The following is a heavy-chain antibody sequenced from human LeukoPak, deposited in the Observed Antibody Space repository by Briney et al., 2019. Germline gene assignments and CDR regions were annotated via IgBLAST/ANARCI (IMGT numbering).Heavy chain of an antibody. J-gene: IGHJ6*03. CDR3: ARVGVVPAAPAWYMDV. D-gene: IGHD2-2*01. Sequence: PSQTLSLTCTVSGGSISSGSYYWSWIRQPAGKGLEWIGRMYTSGSTNYNPSLKSRVSMSVDTSKNLLSLKLSSVTAADTAVYYCARVGVVPAAPAWYMDVWGKGTTVTVSS. V-gene: IGHV4-61*02. CDR1: GGSISSGSYY. CDR2: MYTSGST.